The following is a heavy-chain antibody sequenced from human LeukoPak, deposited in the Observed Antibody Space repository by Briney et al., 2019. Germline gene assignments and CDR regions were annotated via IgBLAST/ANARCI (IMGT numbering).Heavy chain of an antibody. CDR1: GGSFSGYY. J-gene: IGHJ4*02. CDR3: ARGDFWSGYYPWDY. CDR2: INHSGST. D-gene: IGHD3-3*01. V-gene: IGHV4-34*01. Sequence: SETLSLTCAVYGGSFSGYYWSWIRQPPGKGLEWIGEINHSGSTNYNPSLKSRVTISVDTSKNQFSLKLSSVTAADTAVYYCARGDFWSGYYPWDYWRQGTLVTVSS.